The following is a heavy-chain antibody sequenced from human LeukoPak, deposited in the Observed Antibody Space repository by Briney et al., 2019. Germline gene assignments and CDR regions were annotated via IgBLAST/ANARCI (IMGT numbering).Heavy chain of an antibody. J-gene: IGHJ1*01. D-gene: IGHD3-10*01. Sequence: GGSLRLSCAASGCTFSSYAMHWVRQAPGKGLEWVAVISYDGSNKYYADSVKGRFTISRDNSKNTLYLQMNSLRAEDTAVYYCARDRDPFSITMVRGVIKYFQHWGQGTLVTVSS. CDR2: ISYDGSNK. CDR1: GCTFSSYA. V-gene: IGHV3-30-3*01. CDR3: ARDRDPFSITMVRGVIKYFQH.